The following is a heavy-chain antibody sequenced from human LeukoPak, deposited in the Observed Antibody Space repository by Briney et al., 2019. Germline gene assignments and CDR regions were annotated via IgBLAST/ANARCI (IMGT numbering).Heavy chain of an antibody. CDR1: GFTFSNAW. V-gene: IGHV3-15*01. CDR2: VKSKTDGGTT. D-gene: IGHD3-22*01. CDR3: TTDQFIYYDSSGYYYKTEYFQH. Sequence: GGSLRLSCAASGFTFSNAWMSWVRQAPGKGLEWVGRVKSKTDGGTTDYAAPVKGRFTISRDDSKNTLYLQMNSLKTEDTAVYYCTTDQFIYYDSSGYYYKTEYFQHWGQGTLVTVSS. J-gene: IGHJ1*01.